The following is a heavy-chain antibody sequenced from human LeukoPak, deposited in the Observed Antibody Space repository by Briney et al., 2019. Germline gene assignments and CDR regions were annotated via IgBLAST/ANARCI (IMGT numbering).Heavy chain of an antibody. CDR2: IRNKTYGGTT. D-gene: IGHD6-13*01. J-gene: IGHJ4*02. CDR1: GFTFGYYP. Sequence: GGSLRLSCTASGFTFGYYPITWVRQAPGKGLEWVGFIRNKTYGGTTEYAASVKGRFTISRDDSKSIAYLQMNSLKTEDTAVYYCTRDRSHDYWGPGTLVTVSP. CDR3: TRDRSHDY. V-gene: IGHV3-49*02.